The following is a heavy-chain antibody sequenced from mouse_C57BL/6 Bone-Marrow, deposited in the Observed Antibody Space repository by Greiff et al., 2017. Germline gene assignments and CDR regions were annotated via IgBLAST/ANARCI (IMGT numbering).Heavy chain of an antibody. CDR2: INPGSGGT. CDR3: ARRWAY. D-gene: IGHD1-1*02. Sequence: QVQLQQSGAELVRPGTSVKVSCKASGYAFTNYLIEWVKQRPGQGLEWIGVINPGSGGTNYNEKFKGKATLTADKSSSTAYMQLSSLTSEDSAVYFCARRWAYWGQGTLVTGSA. J-gene: IGHJ3*01. V-gene: IGHV1-54*01. CDR1: GYAFTNYL.